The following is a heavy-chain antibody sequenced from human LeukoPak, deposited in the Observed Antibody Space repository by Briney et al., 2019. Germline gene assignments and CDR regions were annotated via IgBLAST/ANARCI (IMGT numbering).Heavy chain of an antibody. V-gene: IGHV3-9*01. CDR1: GFTFDDYA. CDR2: ISWNSGNI. Sequence: GRSLRLSCAASGFTFDDYAMHWVRQAPGKGLEWVSGISWNSGNIDYADSVKGRFTISRDNAMNSLYLQMNSLRAEDTAVYYCARVGLLRYFDYWGQGTLVTVSS. D-gene: IGHD1-26*01. J-gene: IGHJ4*02. CDR3: ARVGLLRYFDY.